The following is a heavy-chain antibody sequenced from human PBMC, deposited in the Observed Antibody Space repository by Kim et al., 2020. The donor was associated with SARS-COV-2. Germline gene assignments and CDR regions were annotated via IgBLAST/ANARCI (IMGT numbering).Heavy chain of an antibody. V-gene: IGHV4-31*03. CDR2: IFHSGST. J-gene: IGHJ4*02. CDR1: DDSLSSADYF. CDR3: ARGFEQPAPGY. Sequence: SETLSLTCSVSDDSLSSADYFWTWIRQRPGKGLEWIGYIFHSGSTYQNPSLKSRVTVSADMSKRQVSLQLASVTAADTAVYYCARGFEQPAPGYWGQG. D-gene: IGHD3-10*01.